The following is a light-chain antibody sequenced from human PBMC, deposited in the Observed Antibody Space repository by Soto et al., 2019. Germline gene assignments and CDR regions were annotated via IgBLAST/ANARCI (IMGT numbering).Light chain of an antibody. CDR1: QDIGSH. CDR3: QHFRSLPIT. Sequence: DIQMTQSPSSLSASVGDRVTITCRASQDIGSHLAWYQQKPEKAPKSLIYFASTLQSGVPSRFSASRSGTDFTLTISSLQPEDFATYYCQHFRSLPITFGQGTRLEIK. J-gene: IGKJ5*01. CDR2: FAS. V-gene: IGKV1D-16*01.